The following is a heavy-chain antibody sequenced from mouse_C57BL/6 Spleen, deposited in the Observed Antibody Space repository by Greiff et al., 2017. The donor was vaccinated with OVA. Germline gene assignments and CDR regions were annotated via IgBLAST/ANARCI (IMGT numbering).Heavy chain of an antibody. D-gene: IGHD2-4*01. V-gene: IGHV2-6-1*01. Sequence: QVQLKESGPGLVAPSQSLSITCTVSGFSLTSYGVHWVRRPPGKGLEWLVVIWSDGSTTYNSALKSRLSISKDNSKSQVFLKMNSLQTDDTAMYYCARQMRLRDYYAMDYWGQGTSVTVSS. CDR3: ARQMRLRDYYAMDY. CDR2: IWSDGST. J-gene: IGHJ4*01. CDR1: GFSLTSYG.